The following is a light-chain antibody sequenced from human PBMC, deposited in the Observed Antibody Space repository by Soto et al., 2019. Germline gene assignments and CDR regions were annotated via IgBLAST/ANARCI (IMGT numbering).Light chain of an antibody. V-gene: IGKV4-1*01. CDR1: QSVLYSSKNKNY. Sequence: DIVMTQSPDSLSVSLGERATINCKSSQSVLYSSKNKNYLAWYQQKPGQHPKLLIYWASTRESGVPDRFSGSGYGTDFTLTISSLQAEDVAGYYCQQYYTTPLLTFGGGTKVEI. J-gene: IGKJ4*01. CDR2: WAS. CDR3: QQYYTTPLLT.